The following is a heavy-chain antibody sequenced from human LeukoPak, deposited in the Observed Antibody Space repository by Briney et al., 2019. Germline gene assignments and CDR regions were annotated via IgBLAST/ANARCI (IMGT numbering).Heavy chain of an antibody. D-gene: IGHD6-19*01. CDR3: AKSLSIAVTGTTYYYYYMDV. CDR1: GFIFSSYG. Sequence: GGSLRLSCAASGFIFSSYGIHWVRQAPGKGLEWVAFIRYDGSDKYYADSVEGRFTISRDNSKNTVFLQMNSLRTEDTAIYYCAKSLSIAVTGTTYYYYYMDVWGKGTTVTISS. V-gene: IGHV3-30*02. CDR2: IRYDGSDK. J-gene: IGHJ6*03.